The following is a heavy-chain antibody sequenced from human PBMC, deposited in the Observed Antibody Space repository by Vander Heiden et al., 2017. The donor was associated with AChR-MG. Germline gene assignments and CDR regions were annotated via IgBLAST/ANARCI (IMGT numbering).Heavy chain of an antibody. D-gene: IGHD6-13*01. J-gene: IGHJ4*02. CDR2: IKQDGTEK. V-gene: IGHV3-7*01. Sequence: EVQLVESGGGLVQPGGSLRLSCAASGFTFSKYWMSWGRQAPGKGLEWVAHIKQDGTEKYYVDSVKGRFTISRDNAKNSLYLQMSSLRAEDTAVYYCARWGYSSTWYLDSWGRGTLVTVSS. CDR1: GFTFSKYW. CDR3: ARWGYSSTWYLDS.